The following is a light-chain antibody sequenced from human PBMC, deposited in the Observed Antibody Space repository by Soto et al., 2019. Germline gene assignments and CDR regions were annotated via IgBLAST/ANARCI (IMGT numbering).Light chain of an antibody. CDR1: SSDVGTYNH. CDR3: YSFTTSNTYV. CDR2: EVS. J-gene: IGLJ1*01. Sequence: QSALTQPPSVSGSPGQSVTISCSGTSSDVGTYNHVSWYQQAPGTAPKVMIYEVSSRPSGVPDRFSGSKSGNTASLTISGLQPEDEADYYCYSFTTSNTYVFGTGTKVTVL. V-gene: IGLV2-18*02.